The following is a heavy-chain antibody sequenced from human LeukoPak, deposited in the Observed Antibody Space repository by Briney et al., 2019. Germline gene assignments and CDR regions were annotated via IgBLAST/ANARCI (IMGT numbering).Heavy chain of an antibody. V-gene: IGHV4-59*01. Sequence: SETLSLTCTVSGGSISSYYWSWIRQPPGKGLEWIGYIYYSGSTNYNPSLKSRVTISVDTSKNQFSLKLSSVTAADTAVYYCARHTHRFSYSSLGYWGQGTLVTVSS. CDR1: GGSISSYY. D-gene: IGHD1-26*01. CDR3: ARHTHRFSYSSLGY. CDR2: IYYSGST. J-gene: IGHJ4*02.